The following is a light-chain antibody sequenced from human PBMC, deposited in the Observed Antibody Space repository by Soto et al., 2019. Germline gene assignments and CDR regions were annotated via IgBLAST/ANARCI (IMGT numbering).Light chain of an antibody. CDR1: GSDVGGYNY. Sequence: QSALTQPASVSGSPGQSITISCTGTGSDVGGYNYVSWYQQHPGKVPKLMIYDVSNRPSGISNRFSGSKSGNTASLTISGLQAEDEADYYCSSHTSSGTRVFGGGTQLTVL. V-gene: IGLV2-14*01. CDR3: SSHTSSGTRV. J-gene: IGLJ2*01. CDR2: DVS.